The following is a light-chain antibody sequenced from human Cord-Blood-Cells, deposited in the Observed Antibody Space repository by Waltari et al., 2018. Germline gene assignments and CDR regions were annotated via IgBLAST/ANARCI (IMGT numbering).Light chain of an antibody. CDR3: QQYGSSPLT. CDR2: GAS. Sequence: EIVLTQSPGTLSLSPGERATLSCRASQSVSSSYLAWYQQKPGQDPRLLIYGASSRATGMPDRVSGSGSGTDFTLTISRLEPEDFAVYYCQQYGSSPLTFGGGTKVEIK. CDR1: QSVSSSY. V-gene: IGKV3-20*01. J-gene: IGKJ4*01.